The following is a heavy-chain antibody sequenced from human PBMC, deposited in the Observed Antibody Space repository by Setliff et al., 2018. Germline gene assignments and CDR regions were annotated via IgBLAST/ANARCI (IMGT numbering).Heavy chain of an antibody. D-gene: IGHD3-10*01. Sequence: GGSLRLSCAASGFTFSRDWMRWVRKAPGKGLEWVANITQDGSEKYYVDSVKGRFTISRCNAKNTLYLKMNSLRAEDTAVYYCARDNAYGSRFYYYYYGMDVWGQGTTVTVSS. CDR2: ITQDGSEK. J-gene: IGHJ6*02. V-gene: IGHV3-7*01. CDR1: GFTFSRDW. CDR3: ARDNAYGSRFYYYYYGMDV.